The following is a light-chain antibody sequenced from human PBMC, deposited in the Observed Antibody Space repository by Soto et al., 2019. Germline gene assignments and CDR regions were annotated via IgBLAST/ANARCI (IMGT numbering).Light chain of an antibody. CDR1: QSISTW. V-gene: IGKV1-5*03. J-gene: IGKJ1*01. CDR3: QQYTRYWT. CDR2: KAS. Sequence: DIRMTQSPSTLSASVGDRVTIRCRASQSISTWLAWYQQKPGKAPRLLIYKASTLESGVPSRFSGSGYGTEFTLTISSLQPDDFATYYCQQYTRYWTFGQGTKVEI.